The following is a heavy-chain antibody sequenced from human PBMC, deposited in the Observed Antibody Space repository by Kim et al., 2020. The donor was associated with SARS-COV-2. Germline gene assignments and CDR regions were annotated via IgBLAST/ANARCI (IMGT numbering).Heavy chain of an antibody. Sequence: GGSLRLSCAASGFTFSSYSMNWVRQAPGKGLEWVSSISSSSSYIYYADSVKGRFTISRDNAKNSLYLQMNSLRAEDTAVYYCARDFPWFGGRDFDYWGQGTLVTVSS. CDR3: ARDFPWFGGRDFDY. CDR2: ISSSSSYI. V-gene: IGHV3-21*01. J-gene: IGHJ4*02. D-gene: IGHD3-10*01. CDR1: GFTFSSYS.